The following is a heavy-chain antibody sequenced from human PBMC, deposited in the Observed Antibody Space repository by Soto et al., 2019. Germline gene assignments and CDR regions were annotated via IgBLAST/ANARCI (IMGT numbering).Heavy chain of an antibody. CDR2: INQDGSEK. CDR3: AIGSTDDFWSSYSCYGRDV. D-gene: IGHD3-3*01. Sequence: GGSLRLSCAASGFTFRYYWVNWVRQAPGKGLEWVANINQDGSEKYYVDSVKGRFTISRDNAKNSLYLQMNNLRDEDPAVYYCAIGSTDDFWSSYSCYGRDVWGQETTVAVSS. V-gene: IGHV3-7*03. J-gene: IGHJ6*02. CDR1: GFTFRYYW.